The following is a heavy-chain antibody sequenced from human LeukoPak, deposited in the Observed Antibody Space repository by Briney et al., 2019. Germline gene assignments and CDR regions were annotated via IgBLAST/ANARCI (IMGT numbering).Heavy chain of an antibody. Sequence: GGSLRLSCAASGFTFDDYAMHWVRQAPGKGLEWVSGISWNSGSIGYADSVKGRFTISRDNAKNSLYLQMNSLRAEDTALYYCAKDTTYYYGSGSRFDPWGQGTLVTVSS. J-gene: IGHJ5*02. D-gene: IGHD3-10*01. V-gene: IGHV3-9*01. CDR2: ISWNSGSI. CDR3: AKDTTYYYGSGSRFDP. CDR1: GFTFDDYA.